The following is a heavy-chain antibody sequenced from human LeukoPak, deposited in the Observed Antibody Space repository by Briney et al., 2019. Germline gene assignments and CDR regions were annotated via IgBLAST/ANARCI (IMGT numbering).Heavy chain of an antibody. D-gene: IGHD2-15*01. J-gene: IGHJ4*02. Sequence: GGSLRLSCAASGFNYRSYSMIWVRQAPGKGLDWVSGLSGSGDNTYYADSVKGRFPISRDNSKNTLYLQMNSLRAEDTAVYYCVKYPAGGGYFDYWGQGTLVTVSS. V-gene: IGHV3-23*01. CDR2: LSGSGDNT. CDR1: GFNYRSYS. CDR3: VKYPAGGGYFDY.